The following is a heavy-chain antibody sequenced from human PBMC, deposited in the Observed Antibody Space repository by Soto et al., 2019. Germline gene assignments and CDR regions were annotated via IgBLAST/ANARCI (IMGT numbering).Heavy chain of an antibody. V-gene: IGHV1-18*01. D-gene: IGHD3-10*01. CDR1: GYTFTSYG. CDR3: ESGIADGSVAWRFDP. CDR2: ISAYNGNT. Sequence: ASVKVSCKASGYTFTSYGISWVRQAPGQGLEWMGWISAYNGNTNYAQKLQGRVTMTTDTSTSTAYMELSSLRSEDTAVYYCESGIADGSVAWRFDPWGQGTLVTVSS. J-gene: IGHJ5*02.